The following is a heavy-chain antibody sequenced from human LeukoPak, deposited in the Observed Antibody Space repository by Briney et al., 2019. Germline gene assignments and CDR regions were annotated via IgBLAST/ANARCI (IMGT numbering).Heavy chain of an antibody. CDR2: ISSSSTTI. D-gene: IGHD5-24*01. Sequence: PGGSLRLSCAASGFTFSSYSMMWVRQAPGKGLEWVSYISSSSTTIHYADSVKGRFTISRDNAKNSVYLQMNSLRAEDTAVYYCARDKFGLDGYNFDYYMDVWGKGTTVTVSS. J-gene: IGHJ6*03. CDR1: GFTFSSYS. V-gene: IGHV3-48*01. CDR3: ARDKFGLDGYNFDYYMDV.